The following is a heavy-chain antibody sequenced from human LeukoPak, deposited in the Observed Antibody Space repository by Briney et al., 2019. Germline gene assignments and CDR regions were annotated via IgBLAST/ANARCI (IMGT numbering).Heavy chain of an antibody. D-gene: IGHD5-18*01. CDR3: ARRLRGYSYGSPYYFDY. Sequence: SETLSLTCAVYGGSFSGYYWSWIRQPPGKGLEWIGEINHSGSTNYNPSLKSRVTISVDTSKNQFSLKLSSVTAADTAVYYCARRLRGYSYGSPYYFDYWGQGTLVTVSS. CDR1: GGSFSGYY. CDR2: INHSGST. J-gene: IGHJ4*02. V-gene: IGHV4-34*01.